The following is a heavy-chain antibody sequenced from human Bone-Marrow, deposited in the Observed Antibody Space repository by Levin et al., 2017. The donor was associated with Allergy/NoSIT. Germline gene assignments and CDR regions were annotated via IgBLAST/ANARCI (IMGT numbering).Heavy chain of an antibody. CDR2: ISSSTSYI. D-gene: IGHD5-18*01. CDR1: GFTFSNYN. V-gene: IGHV3-21*01. CDR3: ALGPDTGGPIN. J-gene: IGHJ4*02. Sequence: LSLTCAASGFTFSNYNMNWVRQAPGKGLEWVSSISSSTSYIYYADSVKGRFTISRDNAKNSLYLQMNSLRAEDTAVYYCALGPDTGGPINWGQGTLVTVSS.